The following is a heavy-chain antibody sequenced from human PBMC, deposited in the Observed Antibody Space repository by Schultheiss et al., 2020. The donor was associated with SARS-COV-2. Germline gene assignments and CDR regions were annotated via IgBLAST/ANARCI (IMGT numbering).Heavy chain of an antibody. CDR1: GFTFSSYA. Sequence: GESLKISCAASGFTFSSYAMNWVRQAPGKGLEWVSSISSSSSYIYYAGSVKGRFTISRDNAKNSVYLQMSSLRAEDTAMYYCARDYDFWSGYFTDEDYYGMDVWGQGTTVTVSS. J-gene: IGHJ6*02. V-gene: IGHV3-21*06. D-gene: IGHD3-3*01. CDR2: ISSSSSYI. CDR3: ARDYDFWSGYFTDEDYYGMDV.